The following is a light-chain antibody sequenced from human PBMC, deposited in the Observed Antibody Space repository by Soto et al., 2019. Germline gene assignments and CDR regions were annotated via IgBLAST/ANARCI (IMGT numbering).Light chain of an antibody. CDR3: GTWDSSLSAVV. CDR1: SSNIGNNY. J-gene: IGLJ2*01. V-gene: IGLV1-51*02. Sequence: HCVLTQPPSVSAAPGQKVTISCSGSSSNIGNNYVSWYQQLPGTAPELLIYENNKRPSGIPDRFSGSKSGTSATLGITGLQTGDEADYYCGTWDSSLSAVVFGGGTKLTVL. CDR2: ENN.